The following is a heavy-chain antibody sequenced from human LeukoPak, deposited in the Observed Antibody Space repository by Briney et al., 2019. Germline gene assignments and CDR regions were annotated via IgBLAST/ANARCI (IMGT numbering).Heavy chain of an antibody. CDR1: GGSISSYY. CDR2: IYYSGST. D-gene: IGHD4-17*01. Sequence: SETLSLTCTVSGGSISSYYWSWIRQPPGKGLEWIGYIYYSGSTNYNPSLKSRVTISVDTSKNQFSLKLSSVTAADTAVYYCARTLSTVTPYFDYWGQGTLVTVSS. J-gene: IGHJ4*02. V-gene: IGHV4-59*01. CDR3: ARTLSTVTPYFDY.